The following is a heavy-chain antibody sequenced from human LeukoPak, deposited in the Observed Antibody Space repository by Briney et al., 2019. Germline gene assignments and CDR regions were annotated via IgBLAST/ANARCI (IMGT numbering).Heavy chain of an antibody. V-gene: IGHV4-59*11. CDR1: GGSISSHY. Sequence: SETLPLTCTVSGGSISSHYWSWIRQPPGKGLEWIGYIYYSGSTNYNPSLKSRVTISVDTSKNQFSLKLSSVTAADTAVYYCARVAGDCSSTSCYTLYYYYYYMDVWGKGTTVTVSS. J-gene: IGHJ6*03. CDR3: ARVAGDCSSTSCYTLYYYYYYMDV. CDR2: IYYSGST. D-gene: IGHD2-2*02.